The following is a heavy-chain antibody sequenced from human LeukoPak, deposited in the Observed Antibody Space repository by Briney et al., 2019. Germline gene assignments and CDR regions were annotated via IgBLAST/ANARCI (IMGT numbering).Heavy chain of an antibody. D-gene: IGHD3-22*01. V-gene: IGHV3-15*07. J-gene: IGHJ5*02. Sequence: GGSLRLSCAASGFTFSIYSMNWVRQAPGKGLEWVGRIRSNSDGGTIDYAAPVKGRFTLSRDDSKTTPYLQMNSLQTEDTAVYYCATDFYDSTWGQGTLVTVSS. CDR3: ATDFYDST. CDR2: IRSNSDGGTI. CDR1: GFTFSIYS.